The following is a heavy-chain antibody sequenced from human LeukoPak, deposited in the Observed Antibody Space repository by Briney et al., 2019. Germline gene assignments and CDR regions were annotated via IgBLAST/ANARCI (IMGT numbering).Heavy chain of an antibody. CDR1: GYTFTNYG. J-gene: IGHJ5*02. CDR2: ISGYNGYT. Sequence: ASVKVSCKASGYTFTNYGVSWVRQAPGQGLEWMGWISGYNGYTNYAQKFQFRVTMTTDTSTSTAYMELRSLTSDDTAVYYCAREYSSSSGFDPWGQGTLVTVSS. D-gene: IGHD6-6*01. V-gene: IGHV1-18*01. CDR3: AREYSSSSGFDP.